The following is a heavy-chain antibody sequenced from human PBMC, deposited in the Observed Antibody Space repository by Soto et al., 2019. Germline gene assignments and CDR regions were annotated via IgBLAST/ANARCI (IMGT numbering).Heavy chain of an antibody. J-gene: IGHJ4*02. V-gene: IGHV5-10-1*01. CDR1: GYSFAGYW. D-gene: IGHD3-22*01. CDR2: IDPSDSQT. CDR3: ARQIYDSDTDPNFQYYFDS. Sequence: GESLKISCKGSGYSFAGYWITWVRQKPGKGLEWMGRIDPSDSQTYYSPSFRGHVTISVTKSITTVFLQWSSLRASDTAMYYCARQIYDSDTDPNFQYYFDSWGQGTPVTVSS.